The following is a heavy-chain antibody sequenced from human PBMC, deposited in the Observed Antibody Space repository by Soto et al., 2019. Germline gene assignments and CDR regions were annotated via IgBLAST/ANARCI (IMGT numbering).Heavy chain of an antibody. V-gene: IGHV3-9*01. CDR2: ISWNSGSI. CDR1: GFTFDDYA. D-gene: IGHD6-13*01. J-gene: IGHJ4*02. Sequence: EVQLVESGGGLVQPGRSLRLSCAASGFTFDDYAMHWVRQAPGKGLEWVSGISWNSGSIGYADSVKGRFTISRDNSKNTLYLQMNSLRAEDTAVYYCAKSLAEQRVEYYFDYWGQGTLVTVSS. CDR3: AKSLAEQRVEYYFDY.